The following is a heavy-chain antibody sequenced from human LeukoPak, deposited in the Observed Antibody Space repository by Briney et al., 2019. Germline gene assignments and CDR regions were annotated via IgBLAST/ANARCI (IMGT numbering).Heavy chain of an antibody. V-gene: IGHV1-46*01. CDR1: GYTFTTYY. D-gene: IGHD3-22*01. CDR2: INPNGGST. Sequence: ASVKDSCKASGYTFTTYYMHWVRQAPGQGLEWMGIINPNGGSTNYAEKFQGRVTMTRDTSTSTVYMELRSLRSEDTAVYYCTRGGNYYDSSMDVWGQGTTVTVSS. J-gene: IGHJ6*02. CDR3: TRGGNYYDSSMDV.